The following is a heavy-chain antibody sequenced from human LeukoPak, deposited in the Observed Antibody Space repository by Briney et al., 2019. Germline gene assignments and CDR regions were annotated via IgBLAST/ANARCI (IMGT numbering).Heavy chain of an antibody. D-gene: IGHD3-10*01. CDR1: GGTFSSYA. CDR2: IIPIFGTA. Sequence: SVKVSCKASGGTFSSYAISWVRQAPGQGLEWMGGIIPIFGTANYAQKFQGRVTITADESTSTAYMELSSLRSEDTAVYYCARVPMVRGVIRVVRFDPWGQGTLVTVSS. J-gene: IGHJ5*02. V-gene: IGHV1-69*13. CDR3: ARVPMVRGVIRVVRFDP.